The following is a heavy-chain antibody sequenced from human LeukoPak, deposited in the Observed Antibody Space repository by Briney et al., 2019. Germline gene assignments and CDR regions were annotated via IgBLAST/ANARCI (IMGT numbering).Heavy chain of an antibody. D-gene: IGHD2-2*01. Sequence: SETLSLTCAVYGGSFSGYYWRWIRQPPGKGLEWIGRIYTSGSTNYNPSPKSRVTISVDTSKNQFSLRLSSVTAADTAVYYCARGLGYCSSTSCLNYYYYMDVWGKGTTVTVSS. CDR2: IYTSGST. CDR1: GGSFSGYY. V-gene: IGHV4-4*08. J-gene: IGHJ6*03. CDR3: ARGLGYCSSTSCLNYYYYMDV.